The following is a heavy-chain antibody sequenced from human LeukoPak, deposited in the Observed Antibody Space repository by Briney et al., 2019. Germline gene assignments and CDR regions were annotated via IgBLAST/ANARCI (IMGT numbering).Heavy chain of an antibody. CDR1: GFTFSRYA. CDR3: VKDVGGSYAFDY. J-gene: IGHJ4*02. D-gene: IGHD1-26*01. CDR2: INDNGGRT. Sequence: GGSLRLSCSASGFTFSRYAMHWVRQAPGKGLEYASGINDNGGRTHYGDSVKGRFSISRDNSKNTLHLQMSTLRAEDTALYYCVKDVGGSYAFDYWGQGILVTVAS. V-gene: IGHV3-64D*09.